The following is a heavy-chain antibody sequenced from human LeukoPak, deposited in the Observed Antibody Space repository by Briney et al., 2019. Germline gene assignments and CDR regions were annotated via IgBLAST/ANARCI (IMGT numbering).Heavy chain of an antibody. Sequence: GGSLRLSCTTSEFSFRTYAMTWVRQAPGKGLEWVSTISVDDQGSTYYTDSVKGRFTISRDTSQNTLSLQMNSLRGEDTAVYYCARCLLYLWNRNFYYYMDVWSKGTAVTVSS. J-gene: IGHJ6*03. D-gene: IGHD2-8*01. CDR2: ISVDDQGST. CDR3: ARCLLYLWNRNFYYYMDV. V-gene: IGHV3-23*01. CDR1: EFSFRTYA.